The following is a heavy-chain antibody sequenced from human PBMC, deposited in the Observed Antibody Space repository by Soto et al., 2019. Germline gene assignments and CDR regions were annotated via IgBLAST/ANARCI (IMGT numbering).Heavy chain of an antibody. Sequence: GGSLRLSCAASGFTFSSYGMHWVRQAPGKGLEWVAVISYDGSNKYYADSVKGRFTISRDNSKNTLYLQMNSLRAEDTAVYYCAKDGRHLGELSSYFDYWGQGTLVTVSS. D-gene: IGHD3-16*02. CDR3: AKDGRHLGELSSYFDY. CDR2: ISYDGSNK. CDR1: GFTFSSYG. V-gene: IGHV3-30*18. J-gene: IGHJ4*02.